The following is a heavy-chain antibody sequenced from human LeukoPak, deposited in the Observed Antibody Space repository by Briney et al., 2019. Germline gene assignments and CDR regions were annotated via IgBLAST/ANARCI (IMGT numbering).Heavy chain of an antibody. CDR3: AKTRTYYYDSSGYYAY. CDR2: ISGSGGST. J-gene: IGHJ4*02. D-gene: IGHD3-22*01. V-gene: IGHV3-23*01. CDR1: GFTFSSYA. Sequence: PGGSLRLSCAASGFTFSSYAMSWVRQVPGKGLEWVSAISGSGGSTYYADSVKGRFTISRDNSKNTLYLQMNSLRAEDTAVYYCAKTRTYYYDSSGYYAYWGQGTLVTVSS.